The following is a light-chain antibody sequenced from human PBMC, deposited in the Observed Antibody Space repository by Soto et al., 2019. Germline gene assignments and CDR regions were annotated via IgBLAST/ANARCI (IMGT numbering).Light chain of an antibody. CDR3: QKYNSAPFT. CDR1: ESISRDY. Sequence: EIVLTQSPGTLSLSPGQRATLSCRASESISRDYLAWYQQRLGQAPRLLIYGASSGATGIPDRFSGSGSGTNFTLTIRSLQPEDVATYYCQKYNSAPFTFGPGTKVDI. CDR2: GAS. V-gene: IGKV3-20*01. J-gene: IGKJ3*01.